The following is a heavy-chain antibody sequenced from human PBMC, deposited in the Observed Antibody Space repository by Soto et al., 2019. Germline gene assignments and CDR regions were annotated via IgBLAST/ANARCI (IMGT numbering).Heavy chain of an antibody. J-gene: IGHJ6*03. CDR3: TTDSRGSGLRDYYYYMDV. CDR1: GFTFSNAW. V-gene: IGHV3-15*01. D-gene: IGHD3-10*01. Sequence: GGSLRLSCAASGFTFSNAWMSWVRQAPGKGLEWVGRIKSKTDGGTTDYAAPVKGRFTISRDDSKNTLYLQMNSLKTEDTAVYYCTTDSRGSGLRDYYYYMDVWGKGTTVTVSS. CDR2: IKSKTDGGTT.